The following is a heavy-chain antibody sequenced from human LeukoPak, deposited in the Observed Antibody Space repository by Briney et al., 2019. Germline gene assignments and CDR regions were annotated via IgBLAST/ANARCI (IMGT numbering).Heavy chain of an antibody. V-gene: IGHV1-46*01. CDR3: ARGLRAGGMDV. J-gene: IGHJ6*02. CDR1: GYTSTSYF. Sequence: GASVKVSCKASGYTSTSYFMHWVRQAPGQGLEWMGIINPRDSGTSYAQKFQGRVTMTRDTSTNTVHMDLSSLRSEDTAVYYCARGLRAGGMDVWGQGTTVTVSS. CDR2: INPRDSGT.